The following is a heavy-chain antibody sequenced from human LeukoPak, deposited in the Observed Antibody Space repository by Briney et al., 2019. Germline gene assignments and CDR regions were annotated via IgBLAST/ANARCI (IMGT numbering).Heavy chain of an antibody. CDR3: ARHYLRSRPTIFGVTYGMDV. D-gene: IGHD3-3*01. V-gene: IGHV1-8*01. CDR2: MNSKRCNT. J-gene: IGHJ6*02. CDR1: GYTFTSYD. Sequence: ASVKVSCKACGYTFTSYDINGVRQASGQGLDWMGWMNSKRCNTGYAQKFQGRVTMTTNTSISTVYMELSSLRSEDTAVYYCARHYLRSRPTIFGVTYGMDVWGQGPTVTVSS.